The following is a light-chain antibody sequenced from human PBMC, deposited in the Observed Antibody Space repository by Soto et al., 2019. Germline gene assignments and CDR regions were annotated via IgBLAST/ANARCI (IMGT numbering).Light chain of an antibody. V-gene: IGKV1-12*01. CDR1: QDISSW. J-gene: IGKJ4*01. Sequence: DIQMTQSPSSVSASVGDRVSITCRASQDISSWVAWYQQRPGKAPKLLIYAATILQSGVPSRFSGSGSGTAFTLTISNLQPEGFASYFCQQANSFPLTFGGGTKVDIK. CDR3: QQANSFPLT. CDR2: AAT.